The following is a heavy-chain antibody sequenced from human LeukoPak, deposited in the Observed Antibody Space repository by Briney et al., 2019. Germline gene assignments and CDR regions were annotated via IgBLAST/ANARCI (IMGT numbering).Heavy chain of an antibody. CDR2: IYYSGST. CDR3: AKGRYYYYMDV. V-gene: IGHV4-59*01. CDR1: GGSFSGYY. J-gene: IGHJ6*03. Sequence: SETLSLTFGVYGGSFSGYYWSWIRQPPGKGLEWIGYIYYSGSTNYNPSLKSRVTISIDTSKNQVSLKLNSVTAADTAVYYCAKGRYYYYMDVWGKGTTVTVS.